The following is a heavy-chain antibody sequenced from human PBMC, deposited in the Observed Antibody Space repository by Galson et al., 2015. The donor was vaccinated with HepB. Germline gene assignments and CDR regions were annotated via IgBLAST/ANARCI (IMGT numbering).Heavy chain of an antibody. CDR2: IHSVSSTI. D-gene: IGHD3-16*01. J-gene: IGHJ4*02. V-gene: IGHV3-48*02. CDR1: GFSFSSSS. CDR3: AKDRGTTSRPRGYFDN. Sequence: SLRLSCAAAGFSFSSSSMNWVRPAPGQGLGWVSYIHSVSSTIYCADSVKGRFPISRDNAKSSLYLQMNSLRDEDTAVYFCAKDRGTTSRPRGYFDNWGRGTLVTVSS.